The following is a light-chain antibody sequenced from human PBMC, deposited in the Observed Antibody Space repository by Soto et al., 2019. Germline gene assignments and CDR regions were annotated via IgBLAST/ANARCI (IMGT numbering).Light chain of an antibody. CDR2: EVS. CDR1: SSDVGGYNY. CDR3: SSYTSSSTPYVV. V-gene: IGLV2-14*01. J-gene: IGLJ2*01. Sequence: QSVLTQPASVSRSPGQSITISCTGTSSDVGGYNYVSWYQQHPGKAPKLMIYEVSNRPSGVSNRFSGSKSGNTASLTISGLQDEDEADYYCSSYTSSSTPYVVFGGGTKLTVL.